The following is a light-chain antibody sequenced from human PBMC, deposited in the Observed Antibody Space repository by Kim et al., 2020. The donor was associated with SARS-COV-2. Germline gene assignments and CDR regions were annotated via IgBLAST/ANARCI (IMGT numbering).Light chain of an antibody. CDR3: ATWHDSLNAWV. V-gene: IGLV1-44*01. J-gene: IGLJ3*02. CDR1: NSNIGANT. CDR2: AND. Sequence: ELTQPPSASGTPGQRVTISCSGGNSNIGANTVNWYQQFPGTAPKLLIYANDRRPSGVPDRFSVSQSGTSASLAISGLQSEDEADYYCATWHDSLNAWV.